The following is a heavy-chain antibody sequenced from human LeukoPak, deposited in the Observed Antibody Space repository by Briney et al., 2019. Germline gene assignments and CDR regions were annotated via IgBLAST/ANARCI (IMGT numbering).Heavy chain of an antibody. Sequence: SETLSLTCAVYGGSFSGYYWSWIRQPPGKGLEWIGEINHSGSTNYNPSLNSRVTISVDTSKNQFSLKLSSVTAADTAVYYCARLTKNDSGSFRFGKKKRGYMDVWGKGTTVTISS. CDR2: INHSGST. CDR3: ARLTKNDSGSFRFGKKKRGYMDV. V-gene: IGHV4-34*01. J-gene: IGHJ6*03. CDR1: GGSFSGYY. D-gene: IGHD3-10*01.